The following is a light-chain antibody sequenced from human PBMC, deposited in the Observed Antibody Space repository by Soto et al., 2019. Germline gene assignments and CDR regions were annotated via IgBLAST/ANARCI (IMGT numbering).Light chain of an antibody. CDR3: NSYRGCSTLV. J-gene: IGLJ3*02. Sequence: QSALTQPASVSGSPGQSITISCTGTSSDVGGYNYVSWYQQHPGKAPKLIIYEVSNRPSGVSNRFSGSKSGNTASLTISGLQTEDEADYYCNSYRGCSTLVFGGGTQLTVL. CDR2: EVS. V-gene: IGLV2-14*01. CDR1: SSDVGGYNY.